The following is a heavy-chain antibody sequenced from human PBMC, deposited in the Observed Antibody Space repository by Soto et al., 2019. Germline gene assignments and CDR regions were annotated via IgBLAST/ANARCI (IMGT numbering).Heavy chain of an antibody. CDR2: IIPIFGTA. CDR3: ARTAEYCTNGVCYPTYYYYMDV. J-gene: IGHJ6*03. V-gene: IGHV1-69*13. CDR1: GYTFTSYY. Sequence: SVKVSCKASGYTFTSYYMHWVRQAPGQGLEWMGGIIPIFGTANYAQKFQGRVTITADESTSTAYMELSSLRSDDTAVYYCARTAEYCTNGVCYPTYYYYMDVWGKGTTVTVSS. D-gene: IGHD2-8*01.